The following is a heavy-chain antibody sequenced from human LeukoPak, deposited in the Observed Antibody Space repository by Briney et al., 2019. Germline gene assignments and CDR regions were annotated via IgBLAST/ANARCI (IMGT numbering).Heavy chain of an antibody. CDR3: AKGPTPSTVYFDY. J-gene: IGHJ4*02. Sequence: PGGSLRLSCAASGFTFSSYGMHWVRQAPGKGLEWVAFIRYDGSNKYYADSVKGQFTISRDNSKNTLYLQMNSLRAEDTAVYYCAKGPTPSTVYFDYWGQGTLVTVSS. CDR1: GFTFSSYG. CDR2: IRYDGSNK. D-gene: IGHD4-17*01. V-gene: IGHV3-30*02.